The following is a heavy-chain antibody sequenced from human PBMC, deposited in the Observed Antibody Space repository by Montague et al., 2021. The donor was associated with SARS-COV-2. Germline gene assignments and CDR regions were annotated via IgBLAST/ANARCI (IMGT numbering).Heavy chain of an antibody. Sequence: SETLSLTCAVSGGSISNYYWSWSRQPPGRGLEWIGYIYYSASTDYSPSLKSRVTISLDTSKNQFSLKVTSVTAADTAVYYCARGGGYYNYGLDVWGPGTTVTVSS. CDR2: IYYSAST. CDR3: ARGGGYYNYGLDV. J-gene: IGHJ6*02. D-gene: IGHD3-22*01. V-gene: IGHV4-59*01. CDR1: GGSISNYY.